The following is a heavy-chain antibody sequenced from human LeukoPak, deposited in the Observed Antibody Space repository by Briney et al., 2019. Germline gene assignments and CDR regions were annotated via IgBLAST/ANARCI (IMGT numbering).Heavy chain of an antibody. CDR2: IKQDGSEK. Sequence: GGSLRLSCAASGFTFSSYWMSWVRQAPGKGLEWVANIKQDGSEKYYVDSVKGRFTISRDNAKNSLYLQMNSLRAEDTAVYYCAREISSGWPRGAFDIWGQGTMVTVSS. V-gene: IGHV3-7*01. CDR1: GFTFSSYW. J-gene: IGHJ3*02. CDR3: AREISSGWPRGAFDI. D-gene: IGHD6-19*01.